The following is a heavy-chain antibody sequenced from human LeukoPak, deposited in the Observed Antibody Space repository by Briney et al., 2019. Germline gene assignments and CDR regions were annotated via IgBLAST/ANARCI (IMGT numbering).Heavy chain of an antibody. J-gene: IGHJ4*02. CDR3: AKSVSGDTWDYFDY. CDR1: GFTFSSYA. V-gene: IGHV3-23*01. Sequence: GSLRLSCAASGFTFSSYAMSWVRQAPGKGLEWVSAISGSDTATKYADSVKGRFTISRDNSKNTLYLHMNSLRAEDTAVYYCAKSVSGDTWDYFDYWGQGTLVTVSS. D-gene: IGHD2-21*02. CDR2: ISGSDTAT.